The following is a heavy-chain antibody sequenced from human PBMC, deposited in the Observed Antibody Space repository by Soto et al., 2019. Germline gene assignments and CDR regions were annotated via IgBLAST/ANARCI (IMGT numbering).Heavy chain of an antibody. CDR2: IQSGGPT. CDR3: AKGGPEPPHDYYYYYGMDV. CDR1: GFTVSSKY. V-gene: IGHV3-66*01. J-gene: IGHJ6*02. D-gene: IGHD1-1*01. Sequence: PGGSLRLSCAASGFTVSSKYMSWVRQAPGKGLEWVSLIQSGGPTYYADSVKGRFTISRDNSENTLYLQMNSLRAEDTAVYYCAKGGPEPPHDYYYYYGMDVWGQGTTVTVSS.